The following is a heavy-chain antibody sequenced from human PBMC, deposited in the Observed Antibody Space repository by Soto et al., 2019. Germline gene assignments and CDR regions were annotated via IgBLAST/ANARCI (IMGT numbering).Heavy chain of an antibody. V-gene: IGHV4-39*02. J-gene: IGHJ5*02. D-gene: IGHD2-15*01. CDR2: ISYSANA. Sequence: SETLPRTCSVSGGSINSPTDSLGWVRHPPGMGLEWIGSISYSANAYYNPSLKSRVTMSVDASKNQFSLRLTSVTAADTHVYYCAKDRKERIEVVVGTTTRHWLDPWGQGTRVT. CDR3: AKDRKERIEVVVGTTTRHWLDP. CDR1: GGSINSPTDS.